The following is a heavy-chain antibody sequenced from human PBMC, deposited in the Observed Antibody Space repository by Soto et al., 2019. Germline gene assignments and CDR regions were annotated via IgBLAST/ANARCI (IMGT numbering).Heavy chain of an antibody. CDR1: GFTFRTYG. V-gene: IGHV3-30*18. CDR3: AKYVDDTGWNVALAP. J-gene: IGHJ5*02. D-gene: IGHD1-1*01. CDR2: ISNDGSET. Sequence: VQLVESGGGVVQPGRSQRLSCAASGFTFRTYGMHWVRQAPGQGLEWLAVISNDGSETYYADSVKGRFVISRDNSRNMLFLQMNSLTDEDTAMYYCAKYVDDTGWNVALAPWGQGTLVTVSS.